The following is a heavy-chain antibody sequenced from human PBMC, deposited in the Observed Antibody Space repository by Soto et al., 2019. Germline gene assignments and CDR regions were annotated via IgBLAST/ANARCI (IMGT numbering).Heavy chain of an antibody. CDR1: GDSIKNYF. Sequence: PSETLSLTCTVSGDSIKNYFWSWVRQPPGKGLEWIGHFYHSGTTNYSPALKSRVTISIDQSKNQSSLRLNSVTAADTAVYFCARDPGYCTNGVCPIFDFWGQGIPVTVSS. CDR3: ARDPGYCTNGVCPIFDF. D-gene: IGHD2-8*01. V-gene: IGHV4-59*01. J-gene: IGHJ4*02. CDR2: FYHSGTT.